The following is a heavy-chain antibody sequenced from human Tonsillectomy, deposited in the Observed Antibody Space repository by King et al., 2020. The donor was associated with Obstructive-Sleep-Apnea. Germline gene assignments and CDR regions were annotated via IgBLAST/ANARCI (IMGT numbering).Heavy chain of an antibody. V-gene: IGHV4-39*07. CDR3: AREQSGLRFLEWLPDYFDY. CDR2: IYYSGST. J-gene: IGHJ4*02. Sequence: QLQESGPGLVKPSETLSLTCTVSGGSISSSSYYWGWIRQPPGKGLEWIGSIYYSGSTYYNPSLKSRVTISVDTSKNQFSLKLSSVTAADTAVYYCAREQSGLRFLEWLPDYFDYWGQGTLVTVSS. CDR1: GGSISSSSYY. D-gene: IGHD3-3*01.